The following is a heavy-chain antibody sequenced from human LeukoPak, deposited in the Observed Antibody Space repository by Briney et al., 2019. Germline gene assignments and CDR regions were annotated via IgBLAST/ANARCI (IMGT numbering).Heavy chain of an antibody. J-gene: IGHJ4*02. CDR2: IWYDGSNK. D-gene: IGHD1-26*01. CDR3: AKEEVG. V-gene: IGHV3-33*06. CDR1: GFTFSSYE. Sequence: GGSLRLSCAASGFTFSSYEMNWVRQAPGKGLEWVAVIWYDGSNKYYADSVKGRFTIPRDNSKNTLYLQMNSLRAEDTAVYYCAKEEVGWGQGTLVTVSS.